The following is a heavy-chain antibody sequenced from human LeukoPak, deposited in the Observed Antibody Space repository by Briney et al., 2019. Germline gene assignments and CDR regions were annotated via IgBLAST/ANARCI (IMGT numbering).Heavy chain of an antibody. Sequence: ASVKVSCKASGYTFTSYYMHWVRQAPGQGLEWMGIINPSGGSTSYAQKFQGRVTMTRDMSTSTVYMELSSLRSEDTAVYYCARCCDILTGPQGECWFDPWGQGTLVTVSS. J-gene: IGHJ5*02. CDR1: GYTFTSYY. V-gene: IGHV1-46*01. CDR2: INPSGGST. D-gene: IGHD3-9*01. CDR3: ARCCDILTGPQGECWFDP.